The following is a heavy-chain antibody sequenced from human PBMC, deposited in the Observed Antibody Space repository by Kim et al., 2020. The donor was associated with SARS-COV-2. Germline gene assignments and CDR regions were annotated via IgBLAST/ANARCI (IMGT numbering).Heavy chain of an antibody. CDR3: ARDLGYCSSTSCLGDY. CDR1: GFTFSSYA. Sequence: GGSLRLSCAASGFTFSSYAMHWVRQAPGKGLEWVAVISYDGSNKYYADSVKGRFTISRDNSKNTLYLQMNSLRAEDTAVYYCARDLGYCSSTSCLGDYWG. J-gene: IGHJ4*01. V-gene: IGHV3-30-3*01. CDR2: ISYDGSNK. D-gene: IGHD2-2*01.